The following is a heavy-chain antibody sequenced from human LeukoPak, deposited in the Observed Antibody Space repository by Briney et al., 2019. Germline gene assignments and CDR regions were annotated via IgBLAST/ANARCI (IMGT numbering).Heavy chain of an antibody. Sequence: GGSLRLSCAASGFTFSSYEMNWVRQAPGKGLEWVSYISSSGSTIYYADSVKGRFTISRDNAKNSLYLKMNSLRAEDTAVYYCVRAYHSSGWYRIDYWGQGTLVTVSS. V-gene: IGHV3-48*03. CDR1: GFTFSSYE. D-gene: IGHD6-19*01. CDR3: VRAYHSSGWYRIDY. J-gene: IGHJ4*02. CDR2: ISSSGSTI.